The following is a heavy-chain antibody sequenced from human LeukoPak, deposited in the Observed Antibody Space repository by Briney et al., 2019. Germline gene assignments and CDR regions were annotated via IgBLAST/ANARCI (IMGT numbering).Heavy chain of an antibody. J-gene: IGHJ5*02. Sequence: SETLSLTRTVSGYSISSGYYWGWIRQPPGKGLEWIGSIYHSGSTYYNPSLESRVTISVATSKNQFSLKLSSVTAADTAVYYCARGENWFDPWGQGTLVTVSS. V-gene: IGHV4-38-2*02. CDR2: IYHSGST. CDR3: ARGENWFDP. CDR1: GYSISSGYY.